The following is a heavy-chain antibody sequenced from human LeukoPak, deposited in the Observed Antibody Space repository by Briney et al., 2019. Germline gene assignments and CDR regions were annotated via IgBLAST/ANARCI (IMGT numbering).Heavy chain of an antibody. CDR3: ARYYYDSSGYYNGHFDY. J-gene: IGHJ4*02. Sequence: SETLSLTCTVSGGSISSGGYYWSWIRQHPGKGLEWIGYIYYSGSTYYNPSLKSRVTVSVDTSNNQFSLKLSSVTAADTAVYYCARYYYDSSGYYNGHFDYWGQGTLVTVSS. CDR2: IYYSGST. V-gene: IGHV4-31*03. CDR1: GGSISSGGYY. D-gene: IGHD3-22*01.